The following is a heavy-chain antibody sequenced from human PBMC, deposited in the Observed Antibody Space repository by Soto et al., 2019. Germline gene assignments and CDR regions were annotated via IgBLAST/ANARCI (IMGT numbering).Heavy chain of an antibody. V-gene: IGHV3-30*03. Sequence: PGGSLRLSCAASGFTFSSYGMHWVRQAPGKGLEWVAVISYDGSTIYYADSVKGRFTISRDNAKNSLYLQMNSLRAEDTAVYYCARERSDYSNTVNWFDPWGQGTLVTVSS. CDR1: GFTFSSYG. CDR2: ISYDGSTI. J-gene: IGHJ5*02. CDR3: ARERSDYSNTVNWFDP. D-gene: IGHD4-4*01.